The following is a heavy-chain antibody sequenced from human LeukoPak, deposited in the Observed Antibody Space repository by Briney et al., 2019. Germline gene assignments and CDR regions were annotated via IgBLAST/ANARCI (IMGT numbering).Heavy chain of an antibody. V-gene: IGHV1-2*02. D-gene: IGHD6-19*01. CDR3: AKAPSYSSGWYGVYFDY. J-gene: IGHJ4*02. CDR1: GYTFTGYY. Sequence: GASVKVSCKASGYTFTGYYMHWVRQAPGQGLEWMGWINPNSGGTNYAQKFQGRVTMTRDTSISTAYMELSRLRSDDTAVYYCAKAPSYSSGWYGVYFDYWGQGTLVTVSS. CDR2: INPNSGGT.